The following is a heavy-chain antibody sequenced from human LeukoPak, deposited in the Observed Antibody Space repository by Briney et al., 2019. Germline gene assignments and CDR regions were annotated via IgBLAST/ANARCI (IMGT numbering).Heavy chain of an antibody. CDR3: ARDQGVVVHGKYHYYGMDV. CDR2: TSYDGSSK. J-gene: IGHJ6*02. Sequence: GGSLRLSCAASGFTFSSYGIHWVRQAPGKGLEWVAATSYDGSSKYYADSVKGRFTISRDNSKNTLYLQMNSLRAEDTAVYYCARDQGVVVHGKYHYYGMDVWGQGTTVTVSS. D-gene: IGHD3-22*01. V-gene: IGHV3-30*03. CDR1: GFTFSSYG.